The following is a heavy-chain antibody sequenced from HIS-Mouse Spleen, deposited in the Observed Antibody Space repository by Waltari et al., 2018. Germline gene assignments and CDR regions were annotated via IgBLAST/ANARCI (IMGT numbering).Heavy chain of an antibody. Sequence: QLQLQESAPGLVKPSETLSLTCPVSGGSISSISYYRGWIRQPPGKGLEWIGSIYYSGSTYYNPSLKSRVTISVDTSKNQFSLKLSSVTAADTAVYYCAREIPYSSSWYDWYFDLWGRGTLVTVSS. CDR3: AREIPYSSSWYDWYFDL. CDR2: IYYSGST. CDR1: GGSISSISYY. V-gene: IGHV4-39*07. J-gene: IGHJ2*01. D-gene: IGHD6-13*01.